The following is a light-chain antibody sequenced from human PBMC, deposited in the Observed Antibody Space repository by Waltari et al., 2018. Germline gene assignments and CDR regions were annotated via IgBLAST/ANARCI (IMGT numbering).Light chain of an antibody. CDR2: EVT. CDR1: SSDVGGYNY. V-gene: IGLV2-8*01. J-gene: IGLJ3*02. CDR3: AAWDDSLNGWV. Sequence: QSALTQPPSASGSPGQSVAISCTGTSSDVGGYNYVSWYQQHPGKAPKLMFYEVTKRPPGVPDRFSGSKSGTSASLAISGLQSEDEADYYCAAWDDSLNGWVFGGGTKLTVL.